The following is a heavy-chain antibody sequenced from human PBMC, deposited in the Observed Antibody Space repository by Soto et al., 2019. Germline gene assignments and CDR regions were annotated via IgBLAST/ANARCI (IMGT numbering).Heavy chain of an antibody. Sequence: GGSLRLSCAASGFTFSDYWIHWVRQAPGRGLVWVSRINNNGKSTYYADSVKGRFTISRDNSKNTLYLQMNSLRVEDTAVYYCAKKVPGSNPLDSWGQGALVTVSS. D-gene: IGHD1-1*01. V-gene: IGHV3-74*01. CDR1: GFTFSDYW. CDR3: AKKVPGSNPLDS. J-gene: IGHJ4*02. CDR2: INNNGKST.